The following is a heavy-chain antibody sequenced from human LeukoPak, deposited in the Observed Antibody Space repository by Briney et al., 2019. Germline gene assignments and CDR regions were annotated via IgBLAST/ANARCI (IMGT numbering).Heavy chain of an antibody. D-gene: IGHD2-2*01. Sequence: PSETLSLTCTVSGASIRSYYWSWIRQPPGKGLEWIGYIYYSGSTNYNPSLKSRVTISVDTSKNQFSLKLSSVTAADTAVYYCAGACSSTSCYELYPWGQGTLVTVSS. CDR1: GASIRSYY. CDR2: IYYSGST. CDR3: AGACSSTSCYELYP. J-gene: IGHJ5*02. V-gene: IGHV4-59*01.